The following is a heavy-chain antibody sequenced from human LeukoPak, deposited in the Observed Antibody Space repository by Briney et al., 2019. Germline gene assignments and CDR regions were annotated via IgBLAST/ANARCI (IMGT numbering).Heavy chain of an antibody. CDR1: GGSFSGYY. Sequence: SETLSLTCAVYGGSFSGYYWSWIRQPPGKGLEWIGEINHSGSTNYNPSLKSRVTISVDTSKNQFSLKLSSVTAADTAVYYCASYDFPPLFYTDVWGKGTTVTVSS. CDR2: INHSGST. V-gene: IGHV4-34*01. D-gene: IGHD3-3*01. CDR3: ASYDFPPLFYTDV. J-gene: IGHJ6*03.